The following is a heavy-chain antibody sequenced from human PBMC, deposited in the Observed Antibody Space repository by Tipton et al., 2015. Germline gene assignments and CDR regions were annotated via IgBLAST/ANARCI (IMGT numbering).Heavy chain of an antibody. CDR1: AYSISSDYY. J-gene: IGHJ4*02. CDR3: ACQDYDSLTRDYQTVYY. Sequence: TLSLTCAVSAYSISSDYYWGWIRQPPGKGLEWIGSISHSGNTYYNPSLKSRVTMSRDTSKNQFSLKLTSVTAADTAVYYCACQDYDSLTRDYQTVYYWGQGTLVTVSS. D-gene: IGHD3-9*01. V-gene: IGHV4-38-2*01. CDR2: ISHSGNT.